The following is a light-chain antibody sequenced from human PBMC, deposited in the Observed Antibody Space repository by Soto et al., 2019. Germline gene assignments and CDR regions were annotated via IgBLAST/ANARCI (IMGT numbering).Light chain of an antibody. Sequence: QSVLTQSPSASASLGSSVKLTCILSSGHSTYIIAWHQQQPGKAPRFLMTLDRSGSYNRGSGVPERFSGSSSGADRYLTISSHHFEDEGDYYCETWYSNTHKVFGGGTKLTVL. CDR2: LDRSGSY. CDR3: ETWYSNTHKV. V-gene: IGLV4-60*02. J-gene: IGLJ3*02. CDR1: SGHSTYI.